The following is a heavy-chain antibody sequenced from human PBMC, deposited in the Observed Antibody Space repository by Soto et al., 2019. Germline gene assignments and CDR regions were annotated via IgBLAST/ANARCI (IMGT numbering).Heavy chain of an antibody. CDR3: ARDGVFSNNFNRYFDY. CDR2: TWYDGTNI. V-gene: IGHV3-33*01. CDR1: GFRFYNYG. Sequence: QVQLVESGGGVVQPWGSLRISCVASGFRFYNYGMHWVRQAPGKGLEWVAVTWYDGTNIYYSDSVKGRFSISRDNSKNTLYLQMDSLRVDDTAVYYCARDGVFSNNFNRYFDYWGQGTLVTVSS. J-gene: IGHJ4*02. D-gene: IGHD1-1*01.